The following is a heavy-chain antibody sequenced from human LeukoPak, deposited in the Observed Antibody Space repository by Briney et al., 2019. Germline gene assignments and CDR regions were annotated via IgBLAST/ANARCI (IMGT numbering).Heavy chain of an antibody. CDR2: ISYDGSNK. D-gene: IGHD1-26*01. Sequence: PGGSLRLSCAASGFTFSSYAMHWVRQAPGKGLEWVAVISYDGSNKYYADSVKGRFTISRDNSKNTLYLQMNSLRAEDTAVYYCAKGGGSYDPRAFDIWGQGTMVTVSS. V-gene: IGHV3-30-3*01. J-gene: IGHJ3*02. CDR3: AKGGGSYDPRAFDI. CDR1: GFTFSSYA.